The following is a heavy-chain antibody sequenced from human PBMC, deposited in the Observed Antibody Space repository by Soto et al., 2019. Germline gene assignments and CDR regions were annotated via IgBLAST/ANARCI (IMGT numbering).Heavy chain of an antibody. Sequence: GASVKVSCKASGYTFTTYGMNWVRQAPGQRLEWMGWVNVGNGNTKYSQKFQGRVTITRDTSASTAYMELSSLRSEDTAVYYCATDIDGNWFDPWGQGTLVTVSS. CDR1: GYTFTTYG. CDR3: ATDIDGNWFDP. CDR2: VNVGNGNT. J-gene: IGHJ5*02. D-gene: IGHD3-9*01. V-gene: IGHV1-3*01.